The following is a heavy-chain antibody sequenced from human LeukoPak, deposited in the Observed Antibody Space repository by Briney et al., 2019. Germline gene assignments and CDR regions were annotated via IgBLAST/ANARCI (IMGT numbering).Heavy chain of an antibody. CDR2: IYYSGST. J-gene: IGHJ3*02. CDR1: GGSISSSTYC. D-gene: IGHD3-10*01. CDR3: ARRARGAKFGSGAFDI. Sequence: ETLSLTCTVSGGSISSSTYCWGWIRQPPGKGLEWIGSIYYSGSTYYNPSLKSRVTISVDTSKNQFSLKLSSVTAADTAVYYCARRARGAKFGSGAFDIWGQGTMVTVSS. V-gene: IGHV4-39*01.